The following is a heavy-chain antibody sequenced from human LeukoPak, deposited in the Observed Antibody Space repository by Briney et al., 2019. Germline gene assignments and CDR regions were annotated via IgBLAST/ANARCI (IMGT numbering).Heavy chain of an antibody. CDR1: GGSVSSYY. CDR3: ARGGRGYSYRRAFDI. Sequence: SETLSLTCTVSGGSVSSYYWSWIRQPPGKGLEWIGEINHSGSTNYNPSLKSRVTISVDTSKNQFSLKLSSVTAADTAVYYCARGGRGYSYRRAFDIWGQGTMVTVSS. J-gene: IGHJ3*02. V-gene: IGHV4-34*01. D-gene: IGHD5-18*01. CDR2: INHSGST.